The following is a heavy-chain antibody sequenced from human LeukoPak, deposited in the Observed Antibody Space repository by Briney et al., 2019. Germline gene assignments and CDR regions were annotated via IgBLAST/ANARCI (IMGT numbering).Heavy chain of an antibody. J-gene: IGHJ5*02. CDR1: GYTFTGYY. Sequence: ASVKVSCKASGYTFTGYYIHWVRQAPGQGLEWMGWINPNSGGTNYAQKFQGRVTMTRDTSISTAYMELSGLRSDDTAVYYCARDRSYNWFDPWGQGTLVTVSS. CDR2: INPNSGGT. CDR3: ARDRSYNWFDP. V-gene: IGHV1-2*02.